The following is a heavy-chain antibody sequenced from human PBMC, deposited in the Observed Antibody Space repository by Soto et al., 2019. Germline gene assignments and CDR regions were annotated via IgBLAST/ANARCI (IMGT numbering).Heavy chain of an antibody. D-gene: IGHD3-22*01. CDR1: GFSFSAYT. Sequence: GGYVRFYCAASGFSFSAYTMGGVRHAPGNMRKWVAVISHDGSKTNYADSVKGRFTISRDNSKDTVYLQMNSLRAEDTAVYYCAKDTYYYSSSGYYVFDSWGQGTLVTVSS. V-gene: IGHV3-30*18. CDR3: AKDTYYYSSSGYYVFDS. J-gene: IGHJ4*02. CDR2: ISHDGSKT.